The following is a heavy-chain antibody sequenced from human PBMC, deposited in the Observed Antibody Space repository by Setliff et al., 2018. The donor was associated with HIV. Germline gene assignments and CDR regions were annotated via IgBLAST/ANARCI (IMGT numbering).Heavy chain of an antibody. V-gene: IGHV3-33*06. CDR1: GFTFSNYG. CDR3: AKDRSDLAASIIYYDYLGFDV. D-gene: IGHD5-12*01. J-gene: IGHJ6*02. Sequence: LRLSCAISGFTFSNYGMHWVRQAPGKGLEWVALIWNDGSKKYYVDSVKGRFTISRDNSKNTMYLQMNSLRAEDTAVYYCAKDRSDLAASIIYYDYLGFDVWGQGTTVTVSS. CDR2: IWNDGSKK.